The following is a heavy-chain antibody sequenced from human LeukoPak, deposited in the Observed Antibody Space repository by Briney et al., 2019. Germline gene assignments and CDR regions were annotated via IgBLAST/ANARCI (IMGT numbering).Heavy chain of an antibody. CDR2: INAGNGNT. Sequence: ASVKVSCKASGYTFTSYAMHWVRQAPGQRLEWMGWINAGNGNTKYSQKFQGRVTITRDTSASTAYMELSSLRSEDTAVYYCARDRNYDILTGYYYYYGVDVWGQGTTVTVSS. V-gene: IGHV1-3*01. D-gene: IGHD3-9*01. J-gene: IGHJ6*02. CDR1: GYTFTSYA. CDR3: ARDRNYDILTGYYYYYGVDV.